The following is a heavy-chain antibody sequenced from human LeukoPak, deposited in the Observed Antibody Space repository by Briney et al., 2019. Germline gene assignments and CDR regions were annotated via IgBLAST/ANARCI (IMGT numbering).Heavy chain of an antibody. V-gene: IGHV1-18*01. CDR1: GYTFTSYD. CDR2: ISAYNGNT. D-gene: IGHD2-15*01. Sequence: ASVKVSCKASGYTFTSYDISWVRQAPGQGLEWMGWISAYNGNTNYAQKLQGRVTMTTDTSTSTAYMELRSLRSDDTAVYYCARVSFGRGLLDYWGQGTLVTVSS. CDR3: ARVSFGRGLLDY. J-gene: IGHJ4*02.